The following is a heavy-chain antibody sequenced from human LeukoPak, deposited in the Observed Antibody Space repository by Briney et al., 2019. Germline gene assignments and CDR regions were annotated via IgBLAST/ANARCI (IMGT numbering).Heavy chain of an antibody. J-gene: IGHJ4*02. CDR1: GFTFSSHA. Sequence: GGSLRLSCAASGFTFSSHAMSWVRQAPGKGLEWVSAISGSGGSTYYADSVKGRFTISRDNSKNTLYLQMNSLRAEDTAVYYCAKASYYYGDYGYWGQGTLVTVSS. V-gene: IGHV3-23*01. D-gene: IGHD4-17*01. CDR3: AKASYYYGDYGY. CDR2: ISGSGGST.